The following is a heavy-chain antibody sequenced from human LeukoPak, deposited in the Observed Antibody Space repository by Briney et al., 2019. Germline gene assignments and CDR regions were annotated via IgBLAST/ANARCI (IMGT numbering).Heavy chain of an antibody. Sequence: GGSLRLSCAASGFTFSDYYMSWIRQAPGKGLEWVSYISSSGSTIYYADSVKGRFTISRDNAKNSLYLQMNSLRAEDTAVYYCARDLAGYYDIPYHYYYGMDVWGQGTTVTVSS. CDR1: GFTFSDYY. D-gene: IGHD3-9*01. CDR3: ARDLAGYYDIPYHYYYGMDV. J-gene: IGHJ6*02. CDR2: ISSSGSTI. V-gene: IGHV3-11*01.